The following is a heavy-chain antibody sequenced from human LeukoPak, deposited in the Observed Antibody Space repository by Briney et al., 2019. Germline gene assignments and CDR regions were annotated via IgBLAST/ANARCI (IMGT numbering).Heavy chain of an antibody. CDR2: IDSSGNT. Sequence: PSETLSLTCTVSGGSISSGSYFWSWIRQSAGRGLEWIGRIDSSGNTNYNPSLKSRVTMSLDTSKNQFSLKLSSVTAADTAVYYCAREALPNGVWRVGWFDPWGQGTLVTVFS. CDR1: GGSISSGSYF. V-gene: IGHV4-61*02. D-gene: IGHD2-8*01. J-gene: IGHJ5*02. CDR3: AREALPNGVWRVGWFDP.